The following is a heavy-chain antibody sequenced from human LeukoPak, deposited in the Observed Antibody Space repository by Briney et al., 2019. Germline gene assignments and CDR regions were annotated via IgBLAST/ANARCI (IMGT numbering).Heavy chain of an antibody. J-gene: IGHJ4*02. CDR3: ARGEYCTGGSCHFDY. CDR2: ISSGGTNK. Sequence: GGSLRLSCAASGFTFSSYEMTWVRQAPGKGLEWVSDISSGGTNKYYADSVKGRFTISRDNAKNSLYLQMNSLRAEDTAIYYCARGEYCTGGSCHFDYWGQGTLVTVSS. CDR1: GFTFSSYE. V-gene: IGHV3-48*03. D-gene: IGHD2-15*01.